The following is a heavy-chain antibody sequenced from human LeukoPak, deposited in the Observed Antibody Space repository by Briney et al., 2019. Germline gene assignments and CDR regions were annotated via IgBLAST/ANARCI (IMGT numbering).Heavy chain of an antibody. V-gene: IGHV3-30*02. CDR3: APRGYSSSLNYYYYMDV. CDR2: IRYDGSNK. Sequence: GGSLRLSCAASGFTFSSYGMHWVRQAPGKGLEWVAFIRYDGSNKYYADSVKGRFTISRDNSENTLYLQMNSLRAEDTAVYYCAPRGYSSSLNYYYYMDVWGKGTTVTVSS. D-gene: IGHD6-13*01. CDR1: GFTFSSYG. J-gene: IGHJ6*03.